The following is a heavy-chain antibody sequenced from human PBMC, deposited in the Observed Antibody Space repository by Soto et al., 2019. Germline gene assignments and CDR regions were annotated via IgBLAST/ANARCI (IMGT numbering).Heavy chain of an antibody. CDR3: ARVESSGYYYYFDY. Sequence: SETLSLTCTVSGGSISSYYWSWIRQPPGKGLEWIGYIYYSGSTNYNPSLKSRVTISVDTSKNQFSLKLSSVAAADTAVYYCARVESSGYYYYFDYWGQGTLVTVSS. J-gene: IGHJ4*02. D-gene: IGHD3-22*01. V-gene: IGHV4-59*01. CDR1: GGSISSYY. CDR2: IYYSGST.